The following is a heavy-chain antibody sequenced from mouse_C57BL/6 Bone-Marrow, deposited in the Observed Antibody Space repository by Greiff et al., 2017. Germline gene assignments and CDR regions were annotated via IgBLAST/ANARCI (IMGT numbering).Heavy chain of an antibody. V-gene: IGHV1-19*01. CDR2: INPYNGGT. CDR3: ARRGLWLRRDYYAMDY. D-gene: IGHD2-2*01. Sequence: EVQLQQSGPVLVKPGASVKMSCKASGYTFTDYYMNWVKQSHGKSLEWIGVINPYNGGTSYNQKFKGKATLTVDKSYSTAYMELNSLTSEDSAVYYCARRGLWLRRDYYAMDYGGQGTSVTVSS. J-gene: IGHJ4*01. CDR1: GYTFTDYY.